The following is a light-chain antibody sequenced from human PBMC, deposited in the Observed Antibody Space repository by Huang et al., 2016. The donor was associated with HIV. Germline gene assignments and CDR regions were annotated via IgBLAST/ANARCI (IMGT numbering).Light chain of an antibody. CDR1: QSLGGY. J-gene: IGKJ1*01. V-gene: IGKV1-39*01. Sequence: DIQMTQSPSSLSASVGDRVTITCRASQSLGGYLNWYQQNPGKAPKLLIFAASILQGGVPSRFSASGSGTDFTLSISSLQPEDFATYYCQQSYSTPRTFGQGTKVEIK. CDR3: QQSYSTPRT. CDR2: AAS.